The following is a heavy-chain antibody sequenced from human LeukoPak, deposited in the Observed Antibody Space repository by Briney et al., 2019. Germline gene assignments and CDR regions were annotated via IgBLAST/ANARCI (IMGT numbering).Heavy chain of an antibody. CDR3: ARGQLKMDTDAFDI. J-gene: IGHJ3*02. V-gene: IGHV3-48*03. CDR2: ISSSGRTI. CDR1: GLTFSIYE. Sequence: GGSQRRFCAAAGLTFSIYEMKWVRQAPGEGLEWVSYISSSGRTIYYANSVKGRFTISRDNAKNSLYMQMKSLRAEDTAVYYCARGQLKMDTDAFDIWGQGTMVTVSS. D-gene: IGHD5-18*01.